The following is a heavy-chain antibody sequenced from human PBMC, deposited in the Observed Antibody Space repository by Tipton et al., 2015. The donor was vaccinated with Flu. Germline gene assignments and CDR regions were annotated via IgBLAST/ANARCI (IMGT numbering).Heavy chain of an antibody. CDR2: IYRDGST. CDR1: NYSINSGYY. V-gene: IGHV4-38-2*01. CDR3: ATVSHDYGDSDF. J-gene: IGHJ4*02. Sequence: TLSLTCAVSNYSINSGYYWGWIRQSPGKGLEWIGTIYRDGSTYYSPSLKSRVTISKDTSRNQFSLKLASVTAADTAVYYCATVSHDYGDSDFWGQGILVTVSS. D-gene: IGHD4-17*01.